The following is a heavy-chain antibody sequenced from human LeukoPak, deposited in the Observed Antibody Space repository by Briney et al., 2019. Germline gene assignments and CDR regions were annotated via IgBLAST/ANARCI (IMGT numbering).Heavy chain of an antibody. D-gene: IGHD3-10*01. CDR2: INPSGGST. CDR3: ARVSSGTRDAFDI. J-gene: IGHJ3*02. CDR1: GYTFTSYY. V-gene: IGHV1-46*01. Sequence: GASVKVSCKASGYTFTSYYIHWVRQAPGQGLEWMAIINPSGGSTSYAQKFQGRVTMTRDMSTRTVYMEMSTLRSEDTAVYYCARVSSGTRDAFDIWGQGTMVTVSS.